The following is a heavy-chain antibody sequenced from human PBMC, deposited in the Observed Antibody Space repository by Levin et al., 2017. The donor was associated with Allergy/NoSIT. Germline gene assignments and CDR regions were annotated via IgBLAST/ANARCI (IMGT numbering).Heavy chain of an antibody. D-gene: IGHD3-10*01. CDR1: GFSLSTSGMR. J-gene: IGHJ5*02. CDR3: ALDYYGSGSYYTSWFDP. V-gene: IGHV2-70*04. Sequence: SGPTLVKPTQTLTLTCTFSGFSLSTSGMRVSWIRQPPGKALEWLARIDWDDDKFYSTSLKTRLTISKDTSKNQVVLTMTNMDPVDTATYYCALDYYGSGSYYTSWFDPWGQGTLVTVSS. CDR2: IDWDDDK.